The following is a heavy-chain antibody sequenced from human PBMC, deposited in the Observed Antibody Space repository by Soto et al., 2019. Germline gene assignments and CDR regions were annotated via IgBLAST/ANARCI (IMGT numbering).Heavy chain of an antibody. CDR1: GFTCSSYG. CDR2: IWYDGSNK. CDR3: ARDGLDTAMVTTNYYGMDV. D-gene: IGHD5-18*01. J-gene: IGHJ6*02. V-gene: IGHV3-33*01. Sequence: PGGSMRLSCAASGFTCSSYGMHWVRQAPGKGLEWVAVIWYDGSNKYYADSVKGRFTISRDNSKNTLYLQMNSLRAEDTAVYYCARDGLDTAMVTTNYYGMDVWGQGTTVTVSS.